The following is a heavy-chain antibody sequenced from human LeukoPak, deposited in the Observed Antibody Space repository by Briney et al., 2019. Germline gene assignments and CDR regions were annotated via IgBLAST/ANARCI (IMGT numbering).Heavy chain of an antibody. V-gene: IGHV4-59*08. CDR3: ARAGTGLLWFGEDTYYYYGMDV. CDR1: GGSISSYY. Sequence: SETLSLTCTVSGGSISSYYWSWIRQPPGKGLEWIGYIYYSGSTNYNPSLKSRVTISVDTSKNQFSLKLSSVTAADTAVYYCARAGTGLLWFGEDTYYYYGMDVWGQGTTVTVSS. CDR2: IYYSGST. D-gene: IGHD3-10*01. J-gene: IGHJ6*02.